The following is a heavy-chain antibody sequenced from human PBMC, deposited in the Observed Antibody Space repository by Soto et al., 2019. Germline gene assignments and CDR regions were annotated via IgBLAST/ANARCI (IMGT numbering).Heavy chain of an antibody. D-gene: IGHD6-25*01. J-gene: IGHJ6*02. Sequence: GGSLRLSCEVSGFTFSSYAMTWVRQAPGKGLEWVSSIDGVGTSTYYADSMKARFIISRDNSKKTLYLQLNSLRAEDTAIYYCGTLPRLPSVRIYYYDMDVWGQGTAVTVSS. CDR3: GTLPRLPSVRIYYYDMDV. CDR2: IDGVGTST. CDR1: GFTFSSYA. V-gene: IGHV3-23*05.